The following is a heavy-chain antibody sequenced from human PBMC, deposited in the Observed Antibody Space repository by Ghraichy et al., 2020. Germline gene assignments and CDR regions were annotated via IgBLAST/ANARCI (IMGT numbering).Heavy chain of an antibody. CDR3: ASRLGVIGVHYGMDV. J-gene: IGHJ6*02. CDR2: IYYSGST. D-gene: IGHD3-16*02. CDR1: GGSISSSSYY. Sequence: SETLSLTCTVSGGSISSSSYYWGWIRQPPGKGLEWIGSIYYSGSTYYNPSLKSRVTISVDTSKNQFSLKLSSVTAADTAVYYCASRLGVIGVHYGMDVWGQGTTVTVSS. V-gene: IGHV4-39*01.